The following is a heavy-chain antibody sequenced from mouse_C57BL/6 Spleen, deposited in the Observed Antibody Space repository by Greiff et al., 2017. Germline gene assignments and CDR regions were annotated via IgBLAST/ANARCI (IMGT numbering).Heavy chain of an antibody. CDR2: INPGSGGT. J-gene: IGHJ4*01. D-gene: IGHD1-1*01. V-gene: IGHV1-54*01. Sequence: QVQLKQSGAELVRPGTSVKVSCKASGYAFTNYLIEWVKQRPGQGLEWIGVINPGSGGTNYNEKFKGKATLTADKSSSTAYMQLSSLTSEDSAVYFCARSGKIYYYGISPYYAMDYWGQGTSVTVSS. CDR3: ARSGKIYYYGISPYYAMDY. CDR1: GYAFTNYL.